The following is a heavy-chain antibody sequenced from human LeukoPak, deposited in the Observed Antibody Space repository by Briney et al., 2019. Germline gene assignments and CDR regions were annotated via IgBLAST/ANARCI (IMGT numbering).Heavy chain of an antibody. Sequence: GESLKISCKGSGYSFTSYWIGWVRRMPGKGLEWMGIIYPGDSEARYSPSFQGPVPIPADQALSTAYLQWGSLQASDTAIYYFARHGGDSPVNDYLDYWGQGSLITVSS. CDR3: ARHGGDSPVNDYLDY. V-gene: IGHV5-51*01. J-gene: IGHJ4*02. CDR2: IYPGDSEA. CDR1: GYSFTSYW. D-gene: IGHD3-16*01.